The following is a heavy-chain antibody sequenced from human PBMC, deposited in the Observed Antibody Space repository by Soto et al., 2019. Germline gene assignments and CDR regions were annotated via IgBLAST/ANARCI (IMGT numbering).Heavy chain of an antibody. CDR3: AVTGSGSYFRWFDP. D-gene: IGHD3-10*01. CDR2: INHSGST. Sequence: SETLSLTCAVYGGSFSGYYWSWIRQPPGKGLEWIGEINHSGSTNYNPSLKSRVTISVDTSKNQFSLKLSSVTAADTAVYYCAVTGSGSYFRWFDPWGQGTLVTVSS. J-gene: IGHJ5*02. V-gene: IGHV4-34*01. CDR1: GGSFSGYY.